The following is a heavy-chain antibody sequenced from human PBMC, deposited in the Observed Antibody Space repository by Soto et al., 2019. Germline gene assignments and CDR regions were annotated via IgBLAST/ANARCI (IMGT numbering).Heavy chain of an antibody. CDR3: ARVYQYSSSWNDHDAFDI. CDR1: GYTFTGYY. V-gene: IGHV1-2*02. CDR2: INPNSGGT. J-gene: IGHJ3*02. D-gene: IGHD6-13*01. Sequence: ASVKVSCKASGYTFTGYYMHWVQQAPGQGLEWMGWINPNSGGTNYAQKFQGRVTMTRDTSISTAYMELSRLRSDDTAVYYCARVYQYSSSWNDHDAFDIWGQGTMVTVSS.